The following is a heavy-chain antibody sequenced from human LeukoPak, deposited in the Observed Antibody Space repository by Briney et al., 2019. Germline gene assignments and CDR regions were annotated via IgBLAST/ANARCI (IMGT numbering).Heavy chain of an antibody. V-gene: IGHV3-66*01. D-gene: IGHD6-19*01. Sequence: GGSLRLSCAVSGFTVSSNFMSWVRQAPGKGLEWVSVIYTDGSTFYADSVKGRFSISRDNSKNTLFLQMNSLRVEDTAVYYCARGAVAVFEIWGQGTMVTVSS. CDR2: IYTDGST. CDR1: GFTVSSNF. CDR3: ARGAVAVFEI. J-gene: IGHJ3*02.